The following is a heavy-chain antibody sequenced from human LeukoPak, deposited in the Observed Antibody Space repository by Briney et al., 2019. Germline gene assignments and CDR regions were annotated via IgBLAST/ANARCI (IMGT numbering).Heavy chain of an antibody. V-gene: IGHV3-49*04. J-gene: IGHJ5*02. CDR3: TRDGGFDGYTVIGFPLDP. CDR1: GFTFSSYA. Sequence: GGSLRLSCAASGFTFSSYAMSWVRQAPGKGLEWVGFIRSKAYGGTTEYAAPVKGRFTISRDDSKSIAYLQMNSLKTEDTAVYYCTRDGGFDGYTVIGFPLDPWGQGTLVTVSS. CDR2: IRSKAYGGTT. D-gene: IGHD2-21*01.